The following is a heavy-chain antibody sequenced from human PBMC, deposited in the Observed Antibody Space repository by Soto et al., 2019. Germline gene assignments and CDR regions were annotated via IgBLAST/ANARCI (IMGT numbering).Heavy chain of an antibody. CDR1: GFTFSDYA. CDR2: INGDGSTT. V-gene: IGHV3-74*01. CDR3: TRGGTSATYWGLFDY. D-gene: IGHD7-27*01. J-gene: IGHJ4*02. Sequence: GGSLRLSCAASGFTFSDYAMTWVRQAPGKGLVWVSRINGDGSTTTYADFVKGRFTISRDNAKNTLYLQMDSLGADDTAVYYCTRGGTSATYWGLFDYWGQGALVTVSS.